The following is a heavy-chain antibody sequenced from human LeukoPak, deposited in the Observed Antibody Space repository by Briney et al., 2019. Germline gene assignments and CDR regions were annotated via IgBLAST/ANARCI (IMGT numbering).Heavy chain of an antibody. V-gene: IGHV4-39*07. CDR2: INYSGST. J-gene: IGHJ4*02. CDR1: GGSISSSTYY. CDR3: ARRIAAASGWDY. D-gene: IGHD6-13*01. Sequence: SETLSLTCTVSGGSISSSTYYWNWIRQPPGKGLEWIGEINYSGSTTYNPSLKSRVTISVDTSKNQFSLKLSSVTAADTAVYYCARRIAAASGWDYWGQGTLVTVSS.